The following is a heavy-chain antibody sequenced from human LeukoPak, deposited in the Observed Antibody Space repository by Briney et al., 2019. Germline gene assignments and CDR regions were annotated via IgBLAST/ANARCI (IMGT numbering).Heavy chain of an antibody. CDR2: INPNSGGT. D-gene: IGHD1-1*01. J-gene: IGHJ4*02. Sequence: ASVKVSCKASGYTFTGYYMHWVRQAPGQGLEWMGWINPNSGGTNYAQKFQGRVTMTRDTSISTAYMELSRLGSDDTAVYYCARNGAGTVGFDYWGQGTLVTVSS. CDR3: ARNGAGTVGFDY. CDR1: GYTFTGYY. V-gene: IGHV1-2*02.